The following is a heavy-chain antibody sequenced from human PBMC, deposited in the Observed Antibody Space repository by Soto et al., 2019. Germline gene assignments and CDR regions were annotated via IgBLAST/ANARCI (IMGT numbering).Heavy chain of an antibody. D-gene: IGHD1-20*01. J-gene: IGHJ4*02. CDR2: ISYDGNNR. Sequence: QVQLVESGGGVVQPGRSLRVSCAASGFTFSDYGIYWVRQAPGKGLEWVALISYDGNNREYGDSVKGRFTISRDNSKNPSYLQMNSLRVEDTAVYYCTFGDNSFDYWGQGTLVTVSS. V-gene: IGHV3-30*03. CDR3: TFGDNSFDY. CDR1: GFTFSDYG.